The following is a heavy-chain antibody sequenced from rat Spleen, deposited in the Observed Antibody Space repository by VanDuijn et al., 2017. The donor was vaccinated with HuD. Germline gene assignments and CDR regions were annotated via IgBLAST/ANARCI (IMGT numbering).Heavy chain of an antibody. CDR2: ISFSGST. CDR3: TTDTFYDGTYYPGGFDY. V-gene: IGHV3-1*01. D-gene: IGHD1-12*02. J-gene: IGHJ2*01. Sequence: EVQLQESGPGLVKPSQSLSLTCFVTGYSITSNYWGWIRKFPGNKMEWIGHISFSGSTSYNPSLKSRISITRDTSKNQFFLQVNSVTTEDTATYYCTTDTFYDGTYYPGGFDYWGQGVMVTVSS. CDR1: GYSITSNY.